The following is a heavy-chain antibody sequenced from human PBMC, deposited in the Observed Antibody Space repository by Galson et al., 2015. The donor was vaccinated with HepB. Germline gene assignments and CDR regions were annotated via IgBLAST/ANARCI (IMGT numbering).Heavy chain of an antibody. Sequence: SLRLSCAASGFNFRSYWMGWVRQAPGKGLEWVANIKQDGSEKYYVDSVKGRFTISRDNAKNSLYLQMNSLRAEDTAVYYRARGQWLRYDVFNLWGQGTMVPVSS. D-gene: IGHD5-12*01. CDR1: GFNFRSYW. CDR2: IKQDGSEK. J-gene: IGHJ3*01. V-gene: IGHV3-7*01. CDR3: ARGQWLRYDVFNL.